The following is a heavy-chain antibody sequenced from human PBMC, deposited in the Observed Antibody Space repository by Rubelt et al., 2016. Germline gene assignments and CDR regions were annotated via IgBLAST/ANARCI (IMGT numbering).Heavy chain of an antibody. D-gene: IGHD3-22*01. CDR3: ARDRNYDDSSGFSNFDY. V-gene: IGHV3-23*01. J-gene: IGHJ4*02. Sequence: EVQLLESGGDLVQPGGSLRLSCAASGFTFSSSAMSWVRQAPGKGMEWVSGTSSTGGSTSSADSVKGRFTIPRDNSKNTLYLQMNSLRAEDTAVYYCARDRNYDDSSGFSNFDYWGQGTLVTVSS. CDR2: TSSTGGST. CDR1: GFTFSSSA.